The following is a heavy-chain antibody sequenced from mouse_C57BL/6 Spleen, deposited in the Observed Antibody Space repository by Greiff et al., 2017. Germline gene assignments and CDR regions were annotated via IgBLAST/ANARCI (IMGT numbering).Heavy chain of an antibody. CDR2: INPYNGDT. J-gene: IGHJ4*01. V-gene: IGHV1-20*01. Sequence: VQLQQSGPELVKPGDSVKISCKASGYSFTGYFMNWVMQSHGKSLEWIGRINPYNGDTFYNQKFKGKATLTVDKSSSTAHMELRSRTSEDSAVYYCARAEYDDYAMDYWGQGTSVTVSS. CDR3: ARAEYDDYAMDY. D-gene: IGHD2-12*01. CDR1: GYSFTGYF.